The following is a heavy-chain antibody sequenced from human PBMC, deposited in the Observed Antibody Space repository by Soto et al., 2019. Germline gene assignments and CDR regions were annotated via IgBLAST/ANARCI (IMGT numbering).Heavy chain of an antibody. CDR2: IKGETDGGTT. CDR3: ATDPLPVMARGEGYFDY. V-gene: IGHV3-15*01. Sequence: EVQLVESGGGLVTPGGSLRLSCVASGFTFNNVWMTWVRKAPGKWLEWVGHIKGETDGGTTDYAAPVKGIFTISRDDSKNTLFLQTSSLKTEDTGVYYCATDPLPVMARGEGYFDYWGQGTLVTVSS. J-gene: IGHJ4*02. CDR1: GFTFNNVW. D-gene: IGHD3-16*01.